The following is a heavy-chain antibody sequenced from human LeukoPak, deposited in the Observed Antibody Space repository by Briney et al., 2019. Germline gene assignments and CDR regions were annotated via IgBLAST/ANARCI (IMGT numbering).Heavy chain of an antibody. CDR1: GYTFTGYY. D-gene: IGHD6-13*01. J-gene: IGHJ5*02. CDR3: ARGSYSSSWYSLTSDNWFDP. Sequence: ASVKVSCKASGYTFTGYYMHWVRQAPGQGLEWMGWINPNSGGTNYAQKFQGRVTMTRDTSISTAYMELSRLRSDDTAVYYCARGSYSSSWYSLTSDNWFDPWGQGTLVTVSS. V-gene: IGHV1-2*02. CDR2: INPNSGGT.